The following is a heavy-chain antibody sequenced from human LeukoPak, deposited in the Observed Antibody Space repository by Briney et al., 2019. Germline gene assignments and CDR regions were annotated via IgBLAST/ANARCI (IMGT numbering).Heavy chain of an antibody. CDR3: ARDEDTAMVTESY. CDR1: GYTFTSYG. V-gene: IGHV1-18*01. J-gene: IGHJ4*02. D-gene: IGHD5-18*01. CDR2: ISAYNGNT. Sequence: GASVKVSCKASGYTFTSYGISWVRQAPGQGLEWMGWISAYNGNTNYAQKFQGRVTMTRDTSISTAYMELSRLRSDDTAVYYCARDEDTAMVTESYWGQGTLVTVSS.